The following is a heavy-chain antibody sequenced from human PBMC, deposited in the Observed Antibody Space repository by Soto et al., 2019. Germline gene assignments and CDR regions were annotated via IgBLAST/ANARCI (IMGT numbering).Heavy chain of an antibody. CDR1: GFTFSSYA. V-gene: IGHV3-23*01. CDR3: AKDQARGYSYANFDY. CDR2: ISGSGGST. J-gene: IGHJ4*02. D-gene: IGHD5-18*01. Sequence: EVQLLDSGGGLVQPGGSLRLSCAASGFTFSSYAMSWVRQAPGKGLEWVSGISGSGGSTFYADSVKGRFTISRDNSKSTLYLQMNSLRAEDTAVYYCAKDQARGYSYANFDYWGQGTLVTVSS.